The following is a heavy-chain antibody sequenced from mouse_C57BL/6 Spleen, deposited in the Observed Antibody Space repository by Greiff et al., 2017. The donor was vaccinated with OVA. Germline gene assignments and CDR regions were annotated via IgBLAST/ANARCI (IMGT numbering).Heavy chain of an antibody. CDR1: GYAFSSYW. V-gene: IGHV1-80*01. CDR3: ARYWADWYFDV. Sequence: VKLVESGAELVKPGASVKISCKASGYAFSSYWMNWVKQRPGKGLEWIGQIYPGDGDTNYNGKFKGKATLTADKSSSTAYMQLSSLTSEDSAVYFCARYWADWYFDVWGTGTTVTVSS. J-gene: IGHJ1*03. D-gene: IGHD4-1*01. CDR2: IYPGDGDT.